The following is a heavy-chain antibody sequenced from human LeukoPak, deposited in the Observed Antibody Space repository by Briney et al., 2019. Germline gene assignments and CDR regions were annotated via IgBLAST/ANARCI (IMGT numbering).Heavy chain of an antibody. Sequence: GRSLRLSCAASGFTFDDYAMHWVRQAPGKGLEWVSGISWNSGSIGYADSVKGRFTISRDNAKNSLYLQMNSLRAEDTALYYCAKDKEGQWLVSGNDAFDIWGQGTMVTVSS. V-gene: IGHV3-9*01. CDR1: GFTFDDYA. CDR2: ISWNSGSI. J-gene: IGHJ3*02. D-gene: IGHD6-19*01. CDR3: AKDKEGQWLVSGNDAFDI.